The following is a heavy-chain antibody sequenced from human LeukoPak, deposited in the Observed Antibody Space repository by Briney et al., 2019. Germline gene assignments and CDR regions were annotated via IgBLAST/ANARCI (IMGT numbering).Heavy chain of an antibody. CDR1: GFTFSSYA. J-gene: IGHJ6*04. CDR3: AKRDCSGGSCYSSRYYYYYGMDV. Sequence: GSLRLSCAASGFTFSSYARSWIRQAPGHGLEWVSAISGSGGSTYYADSVKGRFSISRDNSKNTLYLQMNSMRAEDTAVYYCAKRDCSGGSCYSSRYYYYYGMDVWGKGTTVTVSS. V-gene: IGHV3-23*01. D-gene: IGHD2-15*01. CDR2: ISGSGGST.